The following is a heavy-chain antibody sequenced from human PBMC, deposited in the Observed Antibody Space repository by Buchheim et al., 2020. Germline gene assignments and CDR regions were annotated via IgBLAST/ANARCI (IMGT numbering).Heavy chain of an antibody. CDR3: AKVFDYGDEDYYYYYGTDV. V-gene: IGHV3-30*18. Sequence: QVQLVESGGGVVQPGRSLRLSCAASGFTFSSYGMHWVRQAPGKGLEWVAVISYDGSNKYYADSVKGRFTISRDNSKNTLYLQMNSLRAEDTAVYYCAKVFDYGDEDYYYYYGTDVWGQGTT. D-gene: IGHD4-17*01. CDR1: GFTFSSYG. CDR2: ISYDGSNK. J-gene: IGHJ6*02.